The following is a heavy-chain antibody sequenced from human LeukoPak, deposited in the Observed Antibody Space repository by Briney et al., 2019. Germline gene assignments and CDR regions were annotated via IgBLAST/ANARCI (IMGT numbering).Heavy chain of an antibody. CDR1: GGSFSGYY. J-gene: IGHJ4*02. V-gene: IGHV4-34*01. D-gene: IGHD1-26*01. Sequence: SETLSLTCAVYGGSFSGYYWSWIRQPPGKGLERIGEINHSGSTNYNPSLKSRVTISVDTSKNQFSLKLSSVTAADTAVYYCASRRIVGANYFDYWGQGTLVTVSS. CDR2: INHSGST. CDR3: ASRRIVGANYFDY.